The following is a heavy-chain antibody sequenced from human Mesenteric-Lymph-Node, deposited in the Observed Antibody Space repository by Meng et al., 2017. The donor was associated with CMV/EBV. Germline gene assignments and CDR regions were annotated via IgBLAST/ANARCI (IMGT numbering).Heavy chain of an antibody. D-gene: IGHD2-2*01. Sequence: GESLKISCAASGFTLDIYTMHWVRQAPGKGLEWVAVISNDGSDKYEADSVKGRFTISRDNAKNTLYLQMNSLRAEDTAVYFCTVVVPTALIGDVWGQGTTVTVSS. CDR3: TVVVPTALIGDV. CDR2: ISNDGSDK. CDR1: GFTLDIYT. J-gene: IGHJ6*02. V-gene: IGHV3-30*04.